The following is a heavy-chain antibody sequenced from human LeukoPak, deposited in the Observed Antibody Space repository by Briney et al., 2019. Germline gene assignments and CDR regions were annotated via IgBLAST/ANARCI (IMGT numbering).Heavy chain of an antibody. CDR3: ATGRSSWHRRKGNYFDY. J-gene: IGHJ4*02. D-gene: IGHD6-13*01. Sequence: ASVKVSCKVSGYTLTELSMHWVRQAPGKGLEWMGGFDPEDGETIYAQKFQGRVTMTEDTSTDTAYMELSSLRSEDTAVYYCATGRSSWHRRKGNYFDYWGQGTLVTVSS. V-gene: IGHV1-24*01. CDR2: FDPEDGET. CDR1: GYTLTELS.